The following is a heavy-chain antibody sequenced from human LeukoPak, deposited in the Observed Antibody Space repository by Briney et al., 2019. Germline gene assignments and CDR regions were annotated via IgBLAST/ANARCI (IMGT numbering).Heavy chain of an antibody. V-gene: IGHV1-2*02. D-gene: IGHD3-10*01. CDR1: GYSFTDYY. Sequence: ASVKVSCKTSGYSFTDYYMHWVRQAPGQGLEWMGWINPNSGGTNYAQKFQGRVTMTRATSISTAYMELSRLRSDDTAVYCCPRDPLWFGSPYGACDIWGQGTMVTVSP. CDR3: PRDPLWFGSPYGACDI. CDR2: INPNSGGT. J-gene: IGHJ3*02.